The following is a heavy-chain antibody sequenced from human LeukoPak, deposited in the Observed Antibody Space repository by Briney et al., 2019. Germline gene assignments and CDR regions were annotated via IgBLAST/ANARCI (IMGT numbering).Heavy chain of an antibody. J-gene: IGHJ5*02. Sequence: ASVKVSCKASGYTFTSYYMHWVRQAPGQGLEWMGIINPSGGSTSYAQKFQGRVTMTRDMSTSTVYMELSSLRSEDTAVYYCGRDIRRKGGSFDPWGQGTLVTVS. CDR2: INPSGGST. CDR1: GYTFTSYY. CDR3: GRDIRRKGGSFDP. D-gene: IGHD2-21*01. V-gene: IGHV1-46*01.